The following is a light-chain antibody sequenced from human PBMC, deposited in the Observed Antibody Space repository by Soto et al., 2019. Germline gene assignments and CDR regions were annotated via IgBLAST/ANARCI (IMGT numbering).Light chain of an antibody. J-gene: IGKJ4*01. CDR2: DAS. V-gene: IGKV3-20*01. Sequence: EFVLTQSPGTLSLSPGERATLSCRASQTVRNNYLAWYQQKPGQAPRLLIYDASSRATGIPDRCSGAGSETDFPLPIRSLAREHAAPYPCKRFSRDTHTLGGGAKV. CDR3: KRFSRDTHT. CDR1: QTVRNNY.